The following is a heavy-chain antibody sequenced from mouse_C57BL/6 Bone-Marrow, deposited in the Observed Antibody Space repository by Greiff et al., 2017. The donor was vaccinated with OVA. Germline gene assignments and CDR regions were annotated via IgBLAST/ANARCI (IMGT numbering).Heavy chain of an antibody. V-gene: IGHV1-76*01. CDR1: GYTFTDPY. J-gene: IGHJ2*01. D-gene: IGHD2-3*01. CDR3: ARDDGYFFEY. CDR2: IYPGSGNT. Sequence: QVQLQQSGAEVVRPGASVKLSCKASGYTFTDPYINWVKQRPGQGLEWIARIYPGSGNTYYNEKFKGKATLTAEKSSNTAYMQLSSLTSEDSAVYFCARDDGYFFEYWGQGTTHTVSS.